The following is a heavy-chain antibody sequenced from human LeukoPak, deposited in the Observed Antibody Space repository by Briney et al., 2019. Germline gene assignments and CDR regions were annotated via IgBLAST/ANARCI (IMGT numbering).Heavy chain of an antibody. CDR1: GYTFTSYY. CDR2: INPSGGST. Sequence: ASVKVSCKASGYTFTSYYMHWVRQAPGQGLEWMGIINPSGGSTSYAQKFQGRVTMTRDTSTSTVYMELSSLRSEGTAVYYCAREYYYDSSGYYHYWYFDLWGRGTLVTVSS. D-gene: IGHD3-22*01. CDR3: AREYYYDSSGYYHYWYFDL. V-gene: IGHV1-46*01. J-gene: IGHJ2*01.